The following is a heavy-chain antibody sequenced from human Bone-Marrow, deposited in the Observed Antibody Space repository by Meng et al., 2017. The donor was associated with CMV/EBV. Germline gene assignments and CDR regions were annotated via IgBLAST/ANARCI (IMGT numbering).Heavy chain of an antibody. D-gene: IGHD3-3*01. CDR1: GFTFSSYS. V-gene: IGHV3-21*01. CDR3: ARLIYYDFWSGYHYGMDV. CDR2: ISSSSSYI. Sequence: GGSLRLSCAASGFTFSSYSMNWVRQAPGKGLEWVSSISSSSSYIYYADSVKGRFTISRDNAKNSLYLQMNSLRAEDTAVYYCARLIYYDFWSGYHYGMDVWGQGTTVTVSS. J-gene: IGHJ6*02.